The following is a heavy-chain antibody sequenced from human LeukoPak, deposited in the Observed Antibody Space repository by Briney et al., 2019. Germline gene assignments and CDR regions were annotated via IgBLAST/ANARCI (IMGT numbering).Heavy chain of an antibody. CDR1: GFTFSNYA. D-gene: IGHD3-22*01. Sequence: GRSLTLSCAASGFTFSNYAMSWVRQAPGKGLEWVSFISGSGGSTYYTDSVKSRFTISRDNPRNTLYLQRNCLRAEDTAVYYCAKCFGPTYYYVISGVFDAFDIWGRGTLVTVSS. J-gene: IGHJ3*02. V-gene: IGHV3-23*01. CDR3: AKCFGPTYYYVISGVFDAFDI. CDR2: ISGSGGST.